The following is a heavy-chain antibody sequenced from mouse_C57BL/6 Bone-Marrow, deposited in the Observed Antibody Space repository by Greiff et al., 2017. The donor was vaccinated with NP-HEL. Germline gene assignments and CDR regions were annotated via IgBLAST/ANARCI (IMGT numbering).Heavy chain of an antibody. V-gene: IGHV1-55*01. D-gene: IGHD1-1*01. J-gene: IGHJ3*01. CDR1: GYTFTSYW. CDR3: ARGGYGSSWAWFAY. Sequence: QVHVKQPGAELVKPGASVKMSCKASGYTFTSYWITWVKQRPGQGLEWIGDIYPGSGSTNYNEKFKSKATLTVDTSSSTAYMQLSSLTSEDSAVYYCARGGYGSSWAWFAYWGQGTLVTVSA. CDR2: IYPGSGST.